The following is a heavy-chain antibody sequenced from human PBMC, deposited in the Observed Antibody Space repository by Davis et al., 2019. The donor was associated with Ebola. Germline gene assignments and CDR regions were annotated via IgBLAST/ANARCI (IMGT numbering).Heavy chain of an antibody. J-gene: IGHJ5*02. CDR1: GYSFTSYW. CDR3: AAGTPEVGWFDP. CDR2: IYPDDSDA. D-gene: IGHD3-10*01. Sequence: GESLKISCTGSGYSFTSYWIGWVRQLPGKGLELMGIIYPDDSDARYRPSLQGHVTFSADKSISTAYLQWSSLKASDTAMYYCAAGTPEVGWFDPWGQGTLVTVSS. V-gene: IGHV5-51*01.